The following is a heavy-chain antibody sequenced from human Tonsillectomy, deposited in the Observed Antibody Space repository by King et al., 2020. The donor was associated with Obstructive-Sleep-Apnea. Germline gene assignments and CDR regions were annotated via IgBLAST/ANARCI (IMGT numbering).Heavy chain of an antibody. CDR1: GGSISTYY. J-gene: IGHJ6*02. CDR3: ARVDYDLTYYYYYYGMDV. V-gene: IGHV4-59*01. Sequence: VQLQESGPRLVKPSETLSLTCTVSGGSISTYYWSWIRQPPGKGLEWIGYIYYSGSANYNPSLKSRVTISLDTSKNQFSLKLSSVTAADTAVYYCARVDYDLTYYYYYYGMDVWGQGTTVTVSS. CDR2: IYYSGSA. D-gene: IGHD3-3*01.